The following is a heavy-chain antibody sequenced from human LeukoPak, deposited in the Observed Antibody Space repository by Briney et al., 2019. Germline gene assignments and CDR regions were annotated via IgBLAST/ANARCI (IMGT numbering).Heavy chain of an antibody. CDR3: TRDASTSLFN. CDR1: GFTFSDYY. D-gene: IGHD2/OR15-2a*01. CDR2: IQNKGNSHIA. Sequence: GGSLRLSCAASGFTFSDYYMDWVRQAPGKGREWVGRIQNKGNSHIANYAASVKGRFIMSRDDSKNSLFLQMNSLRTEDTALYYCTRDASTSLFNWGQGTLVTVSS. V-gene: IGHV3-72*01. J-gene: IGHJ1*01.